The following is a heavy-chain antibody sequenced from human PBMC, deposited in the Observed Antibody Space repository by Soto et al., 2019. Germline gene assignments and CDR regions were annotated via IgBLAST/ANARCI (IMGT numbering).Heavy chain of an antibody. Sequence: ASVKVSCKASGYTFTSYDINWVRQATGQGLEWMGWMNPNSGNTGYAQKFQGRVTMTRNTSISTAYMELSSLRSEDTAVYYCAGAATGILTGYYSDYYMDVWGKGTTVTVSS. D-gene: IGHD3-9*01. CDR1: GYTFTSYD. V-gene: IGHV1-8*01. CDR2: MNPNSGNT. J-gene: IGHJ6*03. CDR3: AGAATGILTGYYSDYYMDV.